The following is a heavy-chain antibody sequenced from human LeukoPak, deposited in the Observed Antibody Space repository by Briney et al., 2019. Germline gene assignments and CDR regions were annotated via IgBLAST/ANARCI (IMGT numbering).Heavy chain of an antibody. J-gene: IGHJ4*02. Sequence: GGSLRLSCAASGFIFSKYDMHWVRQVTGKGLEWVSGIDRDGVTYYSGSVKGRFTSSRENAKNSLDLQMNTLRAGDTGVYYCARENLEYGDYAIDYWGQGILVIVSS. V-gene: IGHV3-13*01. CDR2: IDRDGVT. CDR1: GFIFSKYD. D-gene: IGHD4-17*01. CDR3: ARENLEYGDYAIDY.